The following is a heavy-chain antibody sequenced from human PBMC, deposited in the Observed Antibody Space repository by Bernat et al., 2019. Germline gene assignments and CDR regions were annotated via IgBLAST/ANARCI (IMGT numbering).Heavy chain of an antibody. D-gene: IGHD1-26*01. CDR3: ARDDGTYFYY. J-gene: IGHJ4*02. Sequence: QLQLQESGPGLVKPSETMSLSCTVSGDSISSSSYYWGWIRQPPGKGLEWIGSIDYSGSTYYNPSLKSRVTIPVDTSKNQFSLKLNFVTAADTAVYYCARDDGTYFYYWGQGTLVTVSS. CDR2: IDYSGST. V-gene: IGHV4-39*02. CDR1: GDSISSSSYY.